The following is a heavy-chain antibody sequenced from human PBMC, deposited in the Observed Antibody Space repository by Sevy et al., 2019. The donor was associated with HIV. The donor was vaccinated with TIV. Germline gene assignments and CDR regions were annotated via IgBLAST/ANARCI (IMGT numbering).Heavy chain of an antibody. CDR1: GFAFGRNV. Sequence: GGSLRLSCAASGFAFGRNVMSWVRQVPGQGLEWISNIKGDGDKRNYPESVKGQFIISRDKLKNTLYLQMNSLRAEDTAIYYCARDPYTSGYGAFDYWGPGSLVTV. V-gene: IGHV3-23*01. CDR2: IKGDGDKR. CDR3: ARDPYTSGYGAFDY. D-gene: IGHD2-8*01. J-gene: IGHJ4*01.